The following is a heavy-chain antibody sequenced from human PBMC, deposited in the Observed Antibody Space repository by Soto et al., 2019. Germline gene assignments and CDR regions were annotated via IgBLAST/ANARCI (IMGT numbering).Heavy chain of an antibody. D-gene: IGHD5-18*01. Sequence: WGSLRLSCSASGFTFSSYAMSWCRQAPGKGLEWVSAISGSGGSTYYADSVKGRFTISRDNSKNTLYLQMNSLRAEDTAVYYCAKARDTAMVNGAFDIWGQGTMVTVSS. CDR2: ISGSGGST. V-gene: IGHV3-23*01. J-gene: IGHJ3*02. CDR3: AKARDTAMVNGAFDI. CDR1: GFTFSSYA.